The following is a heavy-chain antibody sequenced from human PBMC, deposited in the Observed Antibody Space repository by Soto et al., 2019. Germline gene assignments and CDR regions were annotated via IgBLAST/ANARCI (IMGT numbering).Heavy chain of an antibody. Sequence: ASVKVSCKASGYTFTGYYMHWVRQAPGQGLEWMGWINPNSGGTNYAQKFQGWVTMTRDTSISTAYMELSRLRSDDTAVYYCALPLYCSSTSCYAFDYSGQGALVTVSS. CDR1: GYTFTGYY. D-gene: IGHD2-2*01. V-gene: IGHV1-2*04. CDR3: ALPLYCSSTSCYAFDY. CDR2: INPNSGGT. J-gene: IGHJ4*02.